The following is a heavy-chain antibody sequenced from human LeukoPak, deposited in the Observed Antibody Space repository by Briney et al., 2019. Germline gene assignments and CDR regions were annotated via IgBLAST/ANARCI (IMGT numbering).Heavy chain of an antibody. CDR2: INTDGTST. CDR3: TRVIAHNYDSSGKDFDY. V-gene: IGHV3-74*01. CDR1: GFTFNSYW. Sequence: GGSLRLSCAASGFTFNSYWMHWVRQAPGKGLVWVSRINTDGTSTNYADSVKGRFTISRDNAKNTLYLQMNSVRAEDTAVYYCTRVIAHNYDSSGKDFDYWAQGTLVTVSS. D-gene: IGHD3-22*01. J-gene: IGHJ4*02.